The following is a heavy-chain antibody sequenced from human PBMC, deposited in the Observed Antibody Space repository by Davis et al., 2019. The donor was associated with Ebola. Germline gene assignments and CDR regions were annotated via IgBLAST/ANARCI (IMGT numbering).Heavy chain of an antibody. J-gene: IGHJ4*02. CDR1: GDSISSSDFY. CDR3: ARRLRMTTSGIILFPFDK. D-gene: IGHD1-1*01. Sequence: MPSETLSLTCTVSGDSISSSDFYWAWIRQSPGKGLEWIGSVYYRGSTYYHPSLKSRVTISVDTSKNQFSLNLNSVTAADTAVYFCARRLRMTTSGIILFPFDKWGLGTLVTVSS. V-gene: IGHV4-39*01. CDR2: VYYRGST.